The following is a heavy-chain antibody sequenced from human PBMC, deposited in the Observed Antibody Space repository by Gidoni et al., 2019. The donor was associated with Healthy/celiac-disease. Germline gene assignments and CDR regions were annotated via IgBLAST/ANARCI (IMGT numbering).Heavy chain of an antibody. J-gene: IGHJ4*02. CDR1: GFTFSGYA. Sequence: EVQLLESGGGLVQPGGSLRLSCAASGFTFSGYAMSWVRQAPGKGLEWVSAISGSGGSTYYADSVKGRFTISRDNSKNTLYLQMNSLRAEDTAVYYCASWNDWLLPYTDYWGQGTLVTVSS. V-gene: IGHV3-23*01. D-gene: IGHD3-9*01. CDR3: ASWNDWLLPYTDY. CDR2: ISGSGGST.